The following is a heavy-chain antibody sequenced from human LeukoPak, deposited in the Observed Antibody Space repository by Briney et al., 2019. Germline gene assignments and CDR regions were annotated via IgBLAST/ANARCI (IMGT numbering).Heavy chain of an antibody. J-gene: IGHJ3*02. CDR1: GGSISSHY. Sequence: PSETLSLTCTVSGGSISSHYWNWIRQPPGKGLEWIGYIYNSGSTNYNPSLKSRVTISVDTSKNQFSLKLTSVTAADTAVYYCARAGGVSPYDTSAYPAAFDIWGQGTMVTVSS. D-gene: IGHD3-22*01. CDR3: ARAGGVSPYDTSAYPAAFDI. V-gene: IGHV4-59*11. CDR2: IYNSGST.